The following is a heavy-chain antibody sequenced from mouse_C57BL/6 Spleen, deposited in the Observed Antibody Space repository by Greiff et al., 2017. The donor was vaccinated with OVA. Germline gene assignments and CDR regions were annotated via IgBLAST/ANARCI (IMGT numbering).Heavy chain of an antibody. CDR1: GFTIKNTY. CDR3: ASITTPSATLYDFDY. Sequence: EVQLQQSVAELVRPGASVKLSCTASGFTIKNTYMHWVKQRPEQGLEWIGRIDPANGNTKYAPKFQGKATITADTSSNTAYLQLSSLTSEDTAIYYCASITTPSATLYDFDYWGQGTTLTVSS. CDR2: IDPANGNT. V-gene: IGHV14-3*01. D-gene: IGHD1-1*01. J-gene: IGHJ2*01.